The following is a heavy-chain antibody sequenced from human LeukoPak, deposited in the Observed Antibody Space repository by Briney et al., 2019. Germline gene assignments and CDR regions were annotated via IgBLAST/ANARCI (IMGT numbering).Heavy chain of an antibody. V-gene: IGHV3-30*02. Sequence: GGSLRLSCAASGFTFSSYGMHWVRQAPGKGLEWVAFIRYDGSNKYYADSVKGRFTISRDNSKNTLYLQMNSLRAEDTAVYYCARPLFRAVAGSYGGGFDNWGQGTLVTVSS. CDR3: ARPLFRAVAGSYGGGFDN. CDR1: GFTFSSYG. D-gene: IGHD6-19*01. J-gene: IGHJ4*02. CDR2: IRYDGSNK.